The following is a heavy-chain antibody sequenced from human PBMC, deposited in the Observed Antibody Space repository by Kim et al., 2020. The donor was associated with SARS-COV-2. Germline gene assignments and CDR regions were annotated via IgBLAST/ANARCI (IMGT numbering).Heavy chain of an antibody. J-gene: IGHJ3*02. CDR3: ARWGATYDAFDI. D-gene: IGHD1-26*01. CDR2: T. Sequence: TFYNLALRSRVIISVDASRNQFSLNLRSVTAADTAVYYCARWGATYDAFDIWGQGTMVTVSS. V-gene: IGHV4-39*01.